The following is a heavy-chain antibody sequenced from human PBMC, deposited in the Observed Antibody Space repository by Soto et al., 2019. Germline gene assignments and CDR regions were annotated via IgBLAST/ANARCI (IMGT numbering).Heavy chain of an antibody. Sequence: GASVKVSCKTSGYTFTSYAIHWVRQAPGQRLEWMGWINAGNGNTKYSQKFEGRVTITRAKSASTAHMEVSSLTSEDTAVYYCTRGDFWSGYRPDYYGMDVWGQGTTVTVSS. D-gene: IGHD3-3*01. CDR3: TRGDFWSGYRPDYYGMDV. J-gene: IGHJ6*02. CDR1: GYTFTSYA. CDR2: INAGNGNT. V-gene: IGHV1-3*01.